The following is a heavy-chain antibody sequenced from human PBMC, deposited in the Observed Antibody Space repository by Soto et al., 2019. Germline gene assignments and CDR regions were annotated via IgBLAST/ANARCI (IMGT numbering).Heavy chain of an antibody. CDR3: ARFRPELEILYYDFWSGYYPFDP. Sequence: GASVKVSCKASGYTFTSYGISWVRQAPGQGLEWMGWISAYNGNTNYAQKLQGRVTMTTDTSTSTAYMELRSLRSDDTAVYYCARFRPELEILYYDFWSGYYPFDPWGQGTLVTSPQ. J-gene: IGHJ5*02. D-gene: IGHD3-3*01. V-gene: IGHV1-18*01. CDR2: ISAYNGNT. CDR1: GYTFTSYG.